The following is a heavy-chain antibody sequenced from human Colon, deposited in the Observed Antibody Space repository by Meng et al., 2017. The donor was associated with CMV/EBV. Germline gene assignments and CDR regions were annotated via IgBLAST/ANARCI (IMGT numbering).Heavy chain of an antibody. J-gene: IGHJ6*02. CDR3: ARVPGYSSSPGYYYGMDV. D-gene: IGHD6-13*01. V-gene: IGHV3-9*01. CDR1: GFTFGDYA. Sequence: SLRPSWVASGFTFGDYAMHWVRQAPGRGVEWVSGINWNSGRVGYAESVKGRFTISRDNAKKSLYLQMNILRADDTALYCCARVPGYSSSPGYYYGMDVWGQGTTVTVSS. CDR2: INWNSGRV.